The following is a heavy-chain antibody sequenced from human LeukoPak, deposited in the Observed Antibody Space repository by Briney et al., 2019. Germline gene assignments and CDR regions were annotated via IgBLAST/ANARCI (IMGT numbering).Heavy chain of an antibody. D-gene: IGHD3-10*01. Sequence: GGSLRLSCAASGFTFSSYAMTGVRQSPGKGLEWVSVIGSGGDTYYSDSVQGRFTISRDNSKNTLYLQMNSLRADDTAVYYCAKYYAARSRSFDFWGQGTLVTVSS. J-gene: IGHJ4*02. CDR3: AKYYAARSRSFDF. CDR2: IGSGGDT. CDR1: GFTFSSYA. V-gene: IGHV3-23*01.